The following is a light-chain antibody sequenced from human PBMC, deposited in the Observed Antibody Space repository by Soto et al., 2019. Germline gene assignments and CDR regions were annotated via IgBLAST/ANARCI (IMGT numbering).Light chain of an antibody. Sequence: QSSLTQPASVSGSPGQSITISCTGTSSDVGRYNYVSWYQQHPGKAPKLMIYEVSNRPSGVPDRFSGSKSGNTASLTVSGLQADDEADYYCSAYAGSNTFLFGTGTKLTVL. CDR1: SSDVGRYNY. CDR3: SAYAGSNTFL. J-gene: IGLJ1*01. CDR2: EVS. V-gene: IGLV2-8*01.